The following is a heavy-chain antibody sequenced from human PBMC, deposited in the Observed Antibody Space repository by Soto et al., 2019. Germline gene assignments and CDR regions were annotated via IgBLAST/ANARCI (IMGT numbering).Heavy chain of an antibody. V-gene: IGHV4-34*01. CDR1: GGSFSGYY. CDR2: INHSGST. Sequence: SETLSLTCAVYGGSFSGYYWSWIRQPPGKGLEWIGEINHSGSTNYNPSLKSRVTISVDTSKNQFSLKLSSVTAADTAVYYCARSGKGKDGSGSPKAEPYYFDYWGQGTLVTVSS. CDR3: ARSGKGKDGSGSPKAEPYYFDY. D-gene: IGHD3-10*01. J-gene: IGHJ4*02.